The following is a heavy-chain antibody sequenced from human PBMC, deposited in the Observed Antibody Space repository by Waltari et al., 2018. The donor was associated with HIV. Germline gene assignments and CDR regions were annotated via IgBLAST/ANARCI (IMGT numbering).Heavy chain of an antibody. V-gene: IGHV4-59*01. CDR3: AGTGPGPGQGLFDY. Sequence: QVQLQESGPGLVKPSETLSLTCTVSGGSISSYYWSWVRQPPGKGLEWIGYIYYSGSTNYNPSLESRVTISLDTSKNKFSQKLSSVTAADTAVYYCAGTGPGPGQGLFDYWGQGTLVTVSS. CDR1: GGSISSYY. CDR2: IYYSGST. J-gene: IGHJ4*02. D-gene: IGHD2-21*01.